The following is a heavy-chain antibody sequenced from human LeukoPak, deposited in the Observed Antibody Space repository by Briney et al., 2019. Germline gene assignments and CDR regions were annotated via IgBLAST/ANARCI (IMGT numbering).Heavy chain of an antibody. V-gene: IGHV4-59*01. J-gene: IGHJ4*02. CDR2: FYYSGSD. Sequence: SETLSLTCTVSGASITSYYWNWIRQPPGKGLEGIGNFYYSGSDNYNPSLKSRITISVHTSKNQFSLKLSSVTAADTAVYYCVRGYCSGATCYHFDYWGQGTLVTVSS. D-gene: IGHD2-15*01. CDR1: GASITSYY. CDR3: VRGYCSGATCYHFDY.